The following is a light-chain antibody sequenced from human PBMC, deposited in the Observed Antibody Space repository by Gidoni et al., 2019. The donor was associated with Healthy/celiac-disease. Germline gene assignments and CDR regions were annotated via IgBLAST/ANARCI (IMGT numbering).Light chain of an antibody. CDR3: QQYGSAPLT. V-gene: IGKV3-20*01. CDR1: QSVSSSY. J-gene: IGKJ4*01. CDR2: GAS. Sequence: EIVLTQSPGTLSLSPGDRATLSCRASQSVSSSYLAWYQQKPGQAPRLLIYGASSRATGIPDRFSGSGSGTDFTLTISRLEPEDFAVDYCQQYGSAPLTFGGXTKVEIK.